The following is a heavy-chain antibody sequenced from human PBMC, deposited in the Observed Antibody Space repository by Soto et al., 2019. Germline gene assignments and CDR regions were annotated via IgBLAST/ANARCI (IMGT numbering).Heavy chain of an antibody. CDR2: IYSGGRT. V-gene: IGHV3-53*01. D-gene: IGHD2-21*02. Sequence: PGGSLRLSCAASGFTVSSNYMSWVRQAPGKGLEWVSVIYSGGRTNYADSVKGRFTISRDNSKNTLYLQMNSLRAEDTAVYYCARDDAPTAPSTFDYWGQGALVTVS. CDR1: GFTVSSNY. J-gene: IGHJ4*02. CDR3: ARDDAPTAPSTFDY.